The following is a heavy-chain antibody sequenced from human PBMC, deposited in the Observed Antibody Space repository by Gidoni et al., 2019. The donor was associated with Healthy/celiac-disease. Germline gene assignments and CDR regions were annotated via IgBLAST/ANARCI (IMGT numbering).Heavy chain of an antibody. D-gene: IGHD6-19*01. CDR1: GGSISSSSYY. J-gene: IGHJ3*02. Sequence: QLQLQESGPGLVKPSETLSLTCTVSGGSISSSSYYWGWIRQPPGKGLEWIGSIYYSGSTYYNPSLKSRVTISVDTSKNQFSLKLSSVTAADTAVYYCARRGSGWYLPGPAFDIWGQGTMVTVSS. V-gene: IGHV4-39*01. CDR2: IYYSGST. CDR3: ARRGSGWYLPGPAFDI.